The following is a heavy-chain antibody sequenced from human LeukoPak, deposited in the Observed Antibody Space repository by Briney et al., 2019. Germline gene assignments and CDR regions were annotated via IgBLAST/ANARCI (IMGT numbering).Heavy chain of an antibody. CDR3: ARGAGSSGWYLIDY. CDR2: INHSGST. J-gene: IGHJ4*02. CDR1: GGSFSGYY. V-gene: IGHV4-34*01. Sequence: SETLSLTCAVYGGSFSGYYWSWIRQPPGKGLEWIGEINHSGSTNYNPSLKSRVTISVDTSKNQFSLKLSSVTAADTAVYYCARGAGSSGWYLIDYWGQGTLVTVSS. D-gene: IGHD6-19*01.